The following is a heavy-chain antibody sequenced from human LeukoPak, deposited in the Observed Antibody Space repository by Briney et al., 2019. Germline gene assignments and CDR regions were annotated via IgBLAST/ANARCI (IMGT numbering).Heavy chain of an antibody. CDR1: GFTFGGYG. V-gene: IGHV3-33*01. Sequence: GGSLRLSCAGSGFTFGGYGMHWFRQTPGKGLEWVAVIAYDGSRAFYADSVKGRFTISRDNSKNTMSVQMDDLRAEDTAVYYCTRYNKDHFDYWGQGTLDTVSS. D-gene: IGHD1-14*01. J-gene: IGHJ4*02. CDR2: IAYDGSRA. CDR3: TRYNKDHFDY.